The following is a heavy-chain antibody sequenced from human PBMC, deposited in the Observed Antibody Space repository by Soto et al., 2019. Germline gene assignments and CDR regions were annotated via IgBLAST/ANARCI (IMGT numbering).Heavy chain of an antibody. Sequence: PSETLSLTCTVSGGSISRYYWSWIRQPPGKGLEWIGYIYYSGSTNYNPSLKSRVTISVDTSKNQFSLKLSSVTAADTAVYYCARRGGDEYCSSTSCYGYYYYYYMDVWGKGATVTVSS. CDR1: GGSISRYY. V-gene: IGHV4-59*08. D-gene: IGHD2-2*01. CDR2: IYYSGST. CDR3: ARRGGDEYCSSTSCYGYYYYYYMDV. J-gene: IGHJ6*03.